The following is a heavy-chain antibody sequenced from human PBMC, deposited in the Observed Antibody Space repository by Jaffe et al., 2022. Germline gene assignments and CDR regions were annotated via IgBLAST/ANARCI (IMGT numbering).Heavy chain of an antibody. CDR1: GGSFSGYY. CDR2: INHSGST. D-gene: IGHD3-10*01. CDR3: ARTPGFFFYYGSGSFGPYFDY. V-gene: IGHV4-34*01. Sequence: QVQLQQWGAGLLKPSETLSLTCAVYGGSFSGYYWSWIRQPPGKGLEWIGEINHSGSTNYNPSLKSRVTISVDTSKNQFSLKLSSVTAADTAVYYCARTPGFFFYYGSGSFGPYFDYWGQGTLVTVSS. J-gene: IGHJ4*02.